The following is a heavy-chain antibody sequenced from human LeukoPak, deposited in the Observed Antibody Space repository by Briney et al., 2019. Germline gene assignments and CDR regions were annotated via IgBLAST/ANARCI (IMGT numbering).Heavy chain of an antibody. V-gene: IGHV3-48*03. CDR3: AHYMVRGVSGRE. CDR2: ISSSGSTI. Sequence: PGGSLRLSCAASGFTFSSYEMNWVRQAPGKGLEWVSYISSSGSTIYYADSVKGRFTISRDNAKNSLYLQMNSLRAEDTAVYYCAHYMVRGVSGREGGQGTLVTVSS. D-gene: IGHD3-10*01. J-gene: IGHJ4*02. CDR1: GFTFSSYE.